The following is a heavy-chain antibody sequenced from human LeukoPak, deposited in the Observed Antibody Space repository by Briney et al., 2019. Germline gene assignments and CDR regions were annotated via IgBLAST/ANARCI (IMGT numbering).Heavy chain of an antibody. CDR1: GYSISSGYY. J-gene: IGHJ3*02. D-gene: IGHD6-13*01. V-gene: IGHV4-38-2*02. Sequence: SETLSLTCTVSGYSISSGYYWGWIQQPPGKGLEWIGSIYHSGSTYYNPSLKSRVTISVDTSKNQFSLKLSSVTAADTAVYYCAGGARIAAAGGAFDIWGQGTMVTVSS. CDR3: AGGARIAAAGGAFDI. CDR2: IYHSGST.